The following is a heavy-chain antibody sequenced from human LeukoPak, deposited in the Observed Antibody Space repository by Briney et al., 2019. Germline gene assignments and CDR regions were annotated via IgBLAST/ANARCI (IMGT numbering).Heavy chain of an antibody. V-gene: IGHV3-23*01. J-gene: IGHJ6*03. CDR1: GFTFDDYA. CDR3: AKAYSNYFSYSYYYMDV. D-gene: IGHD4-11*01. CDR2: ISTSGGST. Sequence: GGSLRLSCAASGFTFDDYAMHWVRQAPGKGLEWVSAISTSGGSTYYADSVKGRFTISRDNSKNTLYLQVNSLRAEDTAVYYCAKAYSNYFSYSYYYMDVWGKGTTVTVSS.